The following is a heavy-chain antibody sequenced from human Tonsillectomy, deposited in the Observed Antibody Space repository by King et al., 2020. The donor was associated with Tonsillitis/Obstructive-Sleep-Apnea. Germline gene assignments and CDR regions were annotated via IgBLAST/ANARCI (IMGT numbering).Heavy chain of an antibody. Sequence: QLQESGPGLVKPSQTLSLTCTVSGDSISSGNYYWSWIRQHPGKGLEWIGYIYYSGSTYYNPSLKSRVTISVDTSENQFSLKLSSVTAADTAVYYCARAYCSSTSCYRGAFDIWGQGTMVTVSS. D-gene: IGHD2-2*01. V-gene: IGHV4-31*03. J-gene: IGHJ3*02. CDR3: ARAYCSSTSCYRGAFDI. CDR1: GDSISSGNYY. CDR2: IYYSGST.